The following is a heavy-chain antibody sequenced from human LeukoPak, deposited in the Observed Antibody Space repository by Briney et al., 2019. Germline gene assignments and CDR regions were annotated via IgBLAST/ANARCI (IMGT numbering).Heavy chain of an antibody. J-gene: IGHJ4*02. V-gene: IGHV4-59*01. Sequence: SETLSLTCAVSGDSMRKWCWSWIRQPAGKGLEWIGYIYYSGSTNYNPSLKSRVTISVDTSKNQFSLKLSSVTAAGTAVYYCARDLLGHYFDYWGQGALVTVSS. CDR2: IYYSGST. CDR3: ARDLLGHYFDY. CDR1: GDSMRKWC.